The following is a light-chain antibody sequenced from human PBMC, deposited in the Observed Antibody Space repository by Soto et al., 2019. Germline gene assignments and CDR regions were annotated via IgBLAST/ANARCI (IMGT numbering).Light chain of an antibody. V-gene: IGKV1-39*01. Sequence: EIAMTQSPSTMSASVRDRVTITCRASQSISSYLNWYQQKPGEAPNLLIYDASASPRGVPSRFSGSGCGTEFTLTISILQPEDFASYYRQESFFIPGTFGRGTKVDIK. CDR1: QSISSY. CDR2: DAS. J-gene: IGKJ1*01. CDR3: QESFFIPGT.